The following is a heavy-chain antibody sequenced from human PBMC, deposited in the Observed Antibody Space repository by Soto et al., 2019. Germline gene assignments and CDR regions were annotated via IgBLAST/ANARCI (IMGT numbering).Heavy chain of an antibody. CDR3: ARDLGYYYDSSGYSFDP. CDR2: IWYDGSNK. V-gene: IGHV3-33*01. J-gene: IGHJ5*02. CDR1: GFTFSSYG. Sequence: GGSLRLSCAASGFTFSSYGMHWVRQAPGKGLEWVAVIWYDGSNKYYADSVKGRFTISRANSKNTRYLQMNSLAAEDTAVYYCARDLGYYYDSSGYSFDPWGQGTLVTVSS. D-gene: IGHD3-22*01.